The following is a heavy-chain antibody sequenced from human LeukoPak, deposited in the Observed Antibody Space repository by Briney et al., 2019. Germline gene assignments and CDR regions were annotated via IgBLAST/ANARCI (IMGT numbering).Heavy chain of an antibody. Sequence: SQTLSLTCTVSGGSISSGDYYWSWIRQPPGKGLEWIGYIYYSGSTYYNPSLKSRVTISVDTSKNQFSLKLSSVTAADTAVYYCARERRTIFGVVTLGDAFDIWGQGTMVTVSS. D-gene: IGHD3-3*01. J-gene: IGHJ3*02. V-gene: IGHV4-30-4*08. CDR1: GGSISSGDYY. CDR3: ARERRTIFGVVTLGDAFDI. CDR2: IYYSGST.